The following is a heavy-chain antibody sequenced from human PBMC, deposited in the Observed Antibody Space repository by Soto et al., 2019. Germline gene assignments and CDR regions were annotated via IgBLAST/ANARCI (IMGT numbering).Heavy chain of an antibody. CDR2: IYYSGST. CDR3: ARDHAEQLTHYFDY. Sequence: SETLSLTCTVSGGSISSGGYYWSWIRQHPGKGLEWIGYIYYSGSTYYNPSLKSRVTISVDTSKNQFSLKLSSVTAADTAVYYCARDHAEQLTHYFDYWGQGTLVTVSS. D-gene: IGHD6-6*01. J-gene: IGHJ4*02. CDR1: GGSISSGGYY. V-gene: IGHV4-31*03.